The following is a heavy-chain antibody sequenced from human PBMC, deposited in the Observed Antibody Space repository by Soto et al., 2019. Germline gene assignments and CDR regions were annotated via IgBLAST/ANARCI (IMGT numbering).Heavy chain of an antibody. CDR3: ATYYYDSRAGF. V-gene: IGHV4-34*01. J-gene: IGHJ4*02. D-gene: IGHD3-22*01. Sequence: SETLSLTCAVHGGSFSNYYWSWIRQPPGKGLEWIGEIDHSGSTSYNPSLKSRVTIPIDTSRNQFSLELRSVTAADTAIYYCATYYYDSRAGFWGQGTLVTVSS. CDR2: IDHSGST. CDR1: GGSFSNYY.